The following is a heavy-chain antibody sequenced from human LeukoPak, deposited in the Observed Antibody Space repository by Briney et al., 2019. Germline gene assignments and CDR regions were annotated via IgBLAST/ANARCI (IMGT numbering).Heavy chain of an antibody. J-gene: IGHJ3*02. CDR2: ISGSGGST. Sequence: GSLRLSCAASGFTFSSYAMSWVRQAPGKGLEWVSAISGSGGSTYYADSVKGRFTISRDNSENTLYLQMNSLRAEDTAVYYCAKDPGDTYYYGSGGDAFDIWGQGTMVTVSS. V-gene: IGHV3-23*01. CDR3: AKDPGDTYYYGSGGDAFDI. CDR1: GFTFSSYA. D-gene: IGHD3-10*01.